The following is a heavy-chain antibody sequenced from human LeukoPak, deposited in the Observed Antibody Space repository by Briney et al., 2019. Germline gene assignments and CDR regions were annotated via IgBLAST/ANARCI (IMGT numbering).Heavy chain of an antibody. CDR2: INQVGDSL. J-gene: IGHJ4*02. V-gene: IGHV3-7*03. Sequence: GGSLRLSCAASGFTLGDFWMSWVRQAPGKGLEWVANINQVGDSLSYVTSVRGRFTISRDNAKNALFLQMSSLRAEDTTIYYCAREFVVEPKSSFDHWGQGTLVTVSS. D-gene: IGHD2-21*01. CDR1: GFTLGDFW. CDR3: AREFVVEPKSSFDH.